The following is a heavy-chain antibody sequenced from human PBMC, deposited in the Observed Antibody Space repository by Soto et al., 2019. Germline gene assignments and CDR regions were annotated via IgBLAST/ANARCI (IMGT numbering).Heavy chain of an antibody. CDR3: ARDFDYYFDY. J-gene: IGHJ4*02. CDR1: GFTFSSYA. V-gene: IGHV3-30-3*01. Sequence: QVQLVESGGGVVQPGRSLRLSCAASGFTFSSYAMHWVRQAPGKGLEWVAVIYYDGSNKYYADSVKGRFTISRDNSKNTLYLQMNSLRAEDTAVYYCARDFDYYFDYWGQGTLVTVSS. D-gene: IGHD3-3*01. CDR2: IYYDGSNK.